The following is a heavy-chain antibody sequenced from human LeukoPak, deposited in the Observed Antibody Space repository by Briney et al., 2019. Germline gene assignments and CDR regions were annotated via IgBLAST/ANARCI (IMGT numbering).Heavy chain of an antibody. J-gene: IGHJ4*02. CDR2: IYYNGNT. V-gene: IGHV4-39*01. CDR3: ARHGHHQNFDY. CDR1: GGSISSSTYY. D-gene: IGHD1-14*01. Sequence: SETLSLTCTVSGGSISSSTYYWAWVRQPPGKGLEWIGSIYYNGNTYYNPSLKSRVPISADTSKTPFSLKLSSVTAADTAVYYCARHGHHQNFDYWGQGTLVTVSS.